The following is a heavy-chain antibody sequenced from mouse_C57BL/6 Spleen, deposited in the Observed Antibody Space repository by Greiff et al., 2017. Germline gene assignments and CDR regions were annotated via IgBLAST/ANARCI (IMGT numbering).Heavy chain of an antibody. CDR2: INPGSGGT. Sequence: QVQLQQSGAELVRPGTSVKVSCKASGYAFTNYLIEWVKQRPGQGLEWIGVINPGSGGTNYNEKFKDKATLTADKSSSTAYMQLSSLTSEDSAVYFCARGGLTYDGSSPYYVDYWGQGTTLTVSS. CDR1: GYAFTNYL. V-gene: IGHV1-54*01. CDR3: ARGGLTYDGSSPYYVDY. D-gene: IGHD1-1*01. J-gene: IGHJ2*01.